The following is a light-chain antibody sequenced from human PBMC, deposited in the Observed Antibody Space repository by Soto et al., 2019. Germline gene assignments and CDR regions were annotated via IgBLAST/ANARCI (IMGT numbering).Light chain of an antibody. CDR3: QQYGSLSWT. CDR1: QSVSSSY. CDR2: GAS. J-gene: IGKJ1*01. Sequence: EIVLTQSPGTLSLSPGTRATLSCRASQSVSSSYLAWYQQKPGQAPRLLIYGASSRATGIPDRFSGSGSGTDCTLTISRLEPEDVAVYYCQQYGSLSWTLGQGTKVDIK. V-gene: IGKV3-20*01.